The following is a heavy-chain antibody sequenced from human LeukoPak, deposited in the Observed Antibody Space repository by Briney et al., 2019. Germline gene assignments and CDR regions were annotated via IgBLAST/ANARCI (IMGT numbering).Heavy chain of an antibody. D-gene: IGHD4-11*01. J-gene: IGHJ4*02. CDR3: ARGTVHYFDY. V-gene: IGHV4-31*03. Sequence: PSETLSLTCTVSGGSISSGGYYWSWVRQHPGQGLEWIGYIYYSGSTYYNPSLKSRVTISVDTSKNQFSLKLSSVTAADTAVYYCARGTVHYFDYWGQGTLVTVSS. CDR1: GGSISSGGYY. CDR2: IYYSGST.